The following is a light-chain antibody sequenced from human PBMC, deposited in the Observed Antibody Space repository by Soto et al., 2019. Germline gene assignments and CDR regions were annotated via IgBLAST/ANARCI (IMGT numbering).Light chain of an antibody. CDR3: QQYNNWPSIT. CDR1: QSVRNN. J-gene: IGKJ5*01. Sequence: EIVMTQSPATLSVSPGERATLSCRASQSVRNNLAWYQQKPGQAPRLLIYGASTRATGIPARLSGSGSGTEFTLTISSLQSEDFAVYYCQQYNNWPSITFGQGTLLEIK. CDR2: GAS. V-gene: IGKV3-15*01.